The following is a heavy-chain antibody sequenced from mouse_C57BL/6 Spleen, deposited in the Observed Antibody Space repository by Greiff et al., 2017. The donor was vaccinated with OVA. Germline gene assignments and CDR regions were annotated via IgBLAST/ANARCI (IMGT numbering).Heavy chain of an antibody. CDR1: GYTFTSYW. V-gene: IGHV1-61*01. J-gene: IGHJ2*01. D-gene: IGHD4-1*01. Sequence: QVQLQQPGAELVRPGSSVKLSCKASGYTFTSYWMDWVKQRPGQGLEWIGNIYPSDSETHYNQKFKDKATLTVDKSSSTAYMQLSSLTSEDSAVYYCARSRTAIDYWGQGTTLTVAS. CDR3: ARSRTAIDY. CDR2: IYPSDSET.